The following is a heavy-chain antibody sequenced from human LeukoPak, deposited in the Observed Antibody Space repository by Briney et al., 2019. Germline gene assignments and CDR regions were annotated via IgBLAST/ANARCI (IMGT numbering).Heavy chain of an antibody. CDR2: ISAYNGNT. CDR1: GYTFTSYG. V-gene: IGHV1-18*01. Sequence: ASVKVSCKASGYTFTSYGISWVRQAPGQGLEWMGWISAYNGNTNYAQKLQGRVTMTTDTSTSTAYMELRSLRSDDTAVYYCARGLDRQQLVVPGYWGQGTLVTVSS. CDR3: ARGLDRQQLVVPGY. J-gene: IGHJ4*02. D-gene: IGHD6-13*01.